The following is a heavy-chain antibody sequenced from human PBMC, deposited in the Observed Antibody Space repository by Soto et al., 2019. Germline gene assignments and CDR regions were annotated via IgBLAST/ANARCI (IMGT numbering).Heavy chain of an antibody. V-gene: IGHV3-30-3*01. CDR2: ISYDGSNK. D-gene: IGHD2-15*01. CDR1: GFTFSSYA. J-gene: IGHJ4*02. Sequence: QVQLVESGGGVVQPGRSLRLSCAASGFTFSSYAMHWVRQAPGKGLEWVAVISYDGSNKYYADSVKGRFTISRDNSKNTLYLQMNSLRAEDTAVYYCARDRERYCSGGSCYPGVYWGQGTLVTVSS. CDR3: ARDRERYCSGGSCYPGVY.